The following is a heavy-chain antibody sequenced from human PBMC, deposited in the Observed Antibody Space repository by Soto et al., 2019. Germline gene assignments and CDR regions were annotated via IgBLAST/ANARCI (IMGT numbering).Heavy chain of an antibody. J-gene: IGHJ6*02. Sequence: QVQLVESGPGLVQPSQTLSLTCTVSGGAMSSGDYYWSWMRHLPGKGLEWMGYIYYSGSTYYNPSLKSRLTISVDTSKNKFSLILTSVTAADTAVYYCARGGYCGGDCRMDVWGQGTAATVSS. CDR2: IYYSGST. V-gene: IGHV4-31*03. CDR1: GGAMSSGDYY. D-gene: IGHD2-21*02. CDR3: ARGGYCGGDCRMDV.